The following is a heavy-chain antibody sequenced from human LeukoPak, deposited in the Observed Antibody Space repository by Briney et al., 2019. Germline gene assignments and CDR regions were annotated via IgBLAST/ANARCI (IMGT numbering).Heavy chain of an antibody. D-gene: IGHD3-22*01. CDR1: GGSFSGYY. Sequence: PSETLSLTCAVYGGSFSGYYWSWIRQPPGKGLEWIGEINHSGSTNYNPSLKSRVTISVDTSKNQFSLKLSSVTAADTAVYYCARRQYYYDSSGYYLDAFDIWGQGTMVTVSS. V-gene: IGHV4-34*01. CDR3: ARRQYYYDSSGYYLDAFDI. CDR2: INHSGST. J-gene: IGHJ3*02.